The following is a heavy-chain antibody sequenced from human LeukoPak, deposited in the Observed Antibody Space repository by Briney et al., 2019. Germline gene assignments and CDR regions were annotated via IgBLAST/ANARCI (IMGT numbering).Heavy chain of an antibody. J-gene: IGHJ4*02. D-gene: IGHD2-8*01. V-gene: IGHV3-9*01. CDR3: AKDPDCTSGICYTFFDY. Sequence: PGGSLRLSCAASGFTFDDYAMHWVRQFPGKGLEWVSTISWNGVSLGYADSVKGRFTISRDNSKNTLYLQMNSLRAEDTAVYYCAKDPDCTSGICYTFFDYWGQGTLVTVSS. CDR2: ISWNGVSL. CDR1: GFTFDDYA.